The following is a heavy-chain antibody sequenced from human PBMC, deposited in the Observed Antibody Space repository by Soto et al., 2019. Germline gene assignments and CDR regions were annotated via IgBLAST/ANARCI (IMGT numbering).Heavy chain of an antibody. Sequence: EGSLRLSCTASGFTFSSYAMTWVRQAPGRGLEWVSSISGSGTSTYDADSVKGRFTISRDNSKNTLYLQMNSLRAEDTAIYYCATPAGYTSAWYSPSYDYWGQGALVTVSS. CDR1: GFTFSSYA. CDR3: ATPAGYTSAWYSPSYDY. CDR2: ISGSGTST. J-gene: IGHJ4*02. D-gene: IGHD6-19*01. V-gene: IGHV3-23*01.